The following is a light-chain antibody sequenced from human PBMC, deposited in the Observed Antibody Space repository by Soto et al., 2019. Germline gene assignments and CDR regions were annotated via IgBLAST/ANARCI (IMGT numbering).Light chain of an antibody. CDR2: DVS. Sequence: QSELTQPVSVSGSPGQSLTISCTGTSSDVGGYNYVSWYQQHPGKAPKLMIYDVSNRPSGVSNRFSGSKSGNTASLTISGLQAEDEADYYCSSYTSSSTSYVFGTGTKVTVL. CDR1: SSDVGGYNY. CDR3: SSYTSSSTSYV. J-gene: IGLJ1*01. V-gene: IGLV2-14*01.